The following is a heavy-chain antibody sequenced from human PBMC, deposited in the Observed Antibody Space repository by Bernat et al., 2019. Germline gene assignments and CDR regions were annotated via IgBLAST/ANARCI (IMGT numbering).Heavy chain of an antibody. CDR2: ISWNSGSI. V-gene: IGHV3-9*01. D-gene: IGHD6-6*01. J-gene: IGHJ4*02. CDR3: VKGYPGYSSSGWG. CDR1: GFSFDDHA. Sequence: EVQLVESGGGLVQPGRSLRLSCAASGFSFDDHAMHWVRQAPGKGLEWVSSISWNSGSIGYADSVKGRFTISRDNAKNSLYLQMNSLRAEDTALYYCVKGYPGYSSSGWGWGQGALVTVSS.